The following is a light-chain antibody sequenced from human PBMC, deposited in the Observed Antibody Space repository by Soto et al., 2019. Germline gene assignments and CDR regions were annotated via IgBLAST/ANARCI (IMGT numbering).Light chain of an antibody. J-gene: IGKJ1*01. CDR2: VAS. V-gene: IGKV3-20*01. CDR3: QQYGSLPRT. CDR1: QSVRSSY. Sequence: EIVLTQSPGTLSLSPGERATLSCRASQSVRSSYLAWYQQKPGQAPRLLIYVASSRASGIPDRFSGSGSGTDFTLTISRLEPEDFAVYYCQQYGSLPRTFGQGTKVEIK.